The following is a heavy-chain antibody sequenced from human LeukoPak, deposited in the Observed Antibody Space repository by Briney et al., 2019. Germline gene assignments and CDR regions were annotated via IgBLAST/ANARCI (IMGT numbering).Heavy chain of an antibody. CDR2: INPNSGGT. Sequence: ASVKVSCKASGYTFTGYYMHWVRQAPGQGLEWMGWINPNSGGTNYAQKFQGRVTMIRDTSISTAYMELSRLRSDGTAVYYCARNPSVNDFSPLYVDYWGQGTLVTVSS. CDR1: GYTFTGYY. D-gene: IGHD5/OR15-5a*01. V-gene: IGHV1-2*02. CDR3: ARNPSVNDFSPLYVDY. J-gene: IGHJ4*02.